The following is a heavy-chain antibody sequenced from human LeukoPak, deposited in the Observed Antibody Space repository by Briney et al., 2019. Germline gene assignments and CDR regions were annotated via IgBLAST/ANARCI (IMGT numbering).Heavy chain of an antibody. Sequence: SETLSLTCTVSGGSISSSSYYRGWIRQPPGKGLEWIGSIFYSGSTYYNPSLKSRVTISVDTSKNQFSLKLSSVTAADTAVYYCARQRSSDLWFGELWDFDYWGQGTLVTVSS. CDR3: ARQRSSDLWFGELWDFDY. CDR1: GGSISSSSYY. CDR2: IFYSGST. V-gene: IGHV4-39*01. D-gene: IGHD3-10*01. J-gene: IGHJ4*02.